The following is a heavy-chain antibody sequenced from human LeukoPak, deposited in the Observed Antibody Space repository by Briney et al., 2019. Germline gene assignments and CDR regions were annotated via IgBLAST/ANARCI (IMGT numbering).Heavy chain of an antibody. J-gene: IGHJ5*02. D-gene: IGHD6-13*01. V-gene: IGHV3-48*03. Sequence: PGGSLRLSCAASGFTFSSYEMNWVRQAPGKGLEWVSYISSSGSTIYYADSVKGRFTISRDNAKNSLYLQMNSLGAEDTAAYYCARDKYYSSSFDPWGQGTLVTVSS. CDR2: ISSSGSTI. CDR3: ARDKYYSSSFDP. CDR1: GFTFSSYE.